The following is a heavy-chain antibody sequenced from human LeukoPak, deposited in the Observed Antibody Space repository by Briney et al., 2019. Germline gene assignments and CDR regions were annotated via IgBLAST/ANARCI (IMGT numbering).Heavy chain of an antibody. CDR1: GGSISNYY. CDR3: AREKIGDFDWLPNTYYYYGMDV. Sequence: SETLSLTCTVSGGSISNYYWSWIRQPPGKGLEWIGYIYYSGITNYNPSLKSRVTISLDASKNQFSLKLSSVTAADTAVYYCAREKIGDFDWLPNTYYYYGMDVWGQGTTVTVSS. V-gene: IGHV4-59*12. D-gene: IGHD3-9*01. J-gene: IGHJ6*02. CDR2: IYYSGIT.